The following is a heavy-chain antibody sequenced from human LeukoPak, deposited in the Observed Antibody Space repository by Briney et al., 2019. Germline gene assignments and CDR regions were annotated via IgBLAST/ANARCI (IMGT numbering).Heavy chain of an antibody. D-gene: IGHD6-13*01. CDR3: ARAYHSSWYLNWFDP. V-gene: IGHV3-20*04. CDR1: GFTVSSND. Sequence: GGSLRLSCAASGFTVSSNDMSWVRQAPGKGLEWVSGINWNGGGTGYADSVKGRFTISRDNAKNSLYLQMNSLRAEDTALYYCARAYHSSWYLNWFDPWGQGTLVTVSS. J-gene: IGHJ5*02. CDR2: INWNGGGT.